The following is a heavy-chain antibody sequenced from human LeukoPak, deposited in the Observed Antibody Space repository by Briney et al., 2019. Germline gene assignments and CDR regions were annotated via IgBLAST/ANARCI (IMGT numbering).Heavy chain of an antibody. CDR1: GGSISSSSYY. Sequence: SETLSLTCTVSGGSISSSSYYWGWIRQPPGKGLEWIGSIYYSGSTYYNPSLKSRVTISVDTSKNQSSLKLSSVTAADTAVYYCARDKSLGLLELAARPHYYFDYWGQGPLVTVSS. D-gene: IGHD6-6*01. J-gene: IGHJ4*02. CDR3: ARDKSLGLLELAARPHYYFDY. V-gene: IGHV4-39*07. CDR2: IYYSGST.